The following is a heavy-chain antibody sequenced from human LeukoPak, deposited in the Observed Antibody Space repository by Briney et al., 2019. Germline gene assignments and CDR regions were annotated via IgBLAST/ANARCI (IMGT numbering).Heavy chain of an antibody. J-gene: IGHJ6*02. V-gene: IGHV3-23*01. CDR2: ISGSGTNT. CDR3: AKARGIRYYYGMDV. D-gene: IGHD1-26*01. CDR1: GFTFSNYA. Sequence: GGSLRLSCAASGFTFSNYAMSWVRQAPGKGLEWVSGISGSGTNTYYADSVKGRFTISRDNSKNTLYLQMNSLRAKDTAVYYCAKARGIRYYYGMDVWGQGTTVTVSS.